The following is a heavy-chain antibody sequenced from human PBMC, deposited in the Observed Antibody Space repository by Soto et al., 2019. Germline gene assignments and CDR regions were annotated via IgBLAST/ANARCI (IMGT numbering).Heavy chain of an antibody. CDR1: GFTFSNYD. Sequence: EVQLVESGGGLVQPGWSLRLSCAASGFTFSNYDMHWVRQVTGKGLEWVSTIGTAGHTYYPGSVKGRFTISRENAKNSLYLQMNSLRAEDTAVYYCARGRLISLYYFDYWGQGTLVTVSS. CDR3: ARGRLISLYYFDY. J-gene: IGHJ4*02. V-gene: IGHV3-13*01. D-gene: IGHD2-15*01. CDR2: IGTAGHT.